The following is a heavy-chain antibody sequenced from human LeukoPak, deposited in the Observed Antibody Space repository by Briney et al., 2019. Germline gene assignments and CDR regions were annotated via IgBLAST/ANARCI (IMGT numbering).Heavy chain of an antibody. CDR1: GFTFSSYG. CDR2: ISYDGSNK. Sequence: PGGSLRLSCAGSGFTFSSYGMHWVRQAPGKGLEWVAVISYDGSNKYYADSVKGRFTISRDNSKNTLYLQMNSLRAEDTAVYYCAKLYDSGSRNDYWGQGTLVTVSS. J-gene: IGHJ4*02. V-gene: IGHV3-30*18. D-gene: IGHD3-22*01. CDR3: AKLYDSGSRNDY.